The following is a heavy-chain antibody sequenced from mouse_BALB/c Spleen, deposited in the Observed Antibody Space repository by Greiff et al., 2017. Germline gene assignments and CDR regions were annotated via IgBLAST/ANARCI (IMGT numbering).Heavy chain of an antibody. Sequence: EVQLVESGGGLVQPGVSRKLSCAASGFTFSSFGMHWVRQAPEKGLEWVAYISSGSSTIYYTDTVKGRFTISRDNPKNTLFLQMASLRSEDTAMYYCARKGQLEHYLDYWGQGTALTVSS. CDR1: GFTFSSFG. CDR3: ARKGQLEHYLDY. V-gene: IGHV5-17*02. D-gene: IGHD4-1*02. J-gene: IGHJ2*01. CDR2: ISSGSSTI.